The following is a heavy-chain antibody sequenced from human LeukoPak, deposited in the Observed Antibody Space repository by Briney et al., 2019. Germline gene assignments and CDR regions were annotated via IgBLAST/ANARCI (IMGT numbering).Heavy chain of an antibody. CDR2: IIPIFGTA. CDR3: ARVVKPDYGYVFSWFDP. CDR1: GGIFSSYA. D-gene: IGHD3-10*01. J-gene: IGHJ5*02. Sequence: SVKVSCKASGGIFSSYAISGVRQAPGQGLEWMGGIIPIFGTANYAQKFQGRVTITADESTSTAYMELSSLRSEDTAVYYCARVVKPDYGYVFSWFDPWGQGTLVTVSS. V-gene: IGHV1-69*13.